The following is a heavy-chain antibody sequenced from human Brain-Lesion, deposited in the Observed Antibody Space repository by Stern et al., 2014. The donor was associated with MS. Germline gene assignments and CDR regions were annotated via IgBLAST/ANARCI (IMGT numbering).Heavy chain of an antibody. D-gene: IGHD4-17*01. V-gene: IGHV4-30-4*01. Sequence: QLQLQESGPGLVKPSQTLSLTCTVSGGSISSGDNYWIWIRQPPGKGPEWIGYIHYSGGTYFNPSLKSRATISADTSKNQFSLKLNSMTAADTAVYYCARVPDYGDAFFDYWGQGILVTVSS. CDR1: GGSISSGDNY. J-gene: IGHJ4*02. CDR3: ARVPDYGDAFFDY. CDR2: IHYSGGT.